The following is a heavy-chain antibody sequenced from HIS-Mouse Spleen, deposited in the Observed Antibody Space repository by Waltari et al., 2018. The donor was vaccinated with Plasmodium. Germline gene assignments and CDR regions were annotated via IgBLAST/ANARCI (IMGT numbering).Heavy chain of an antibody. CDR1: GFTFRSYW. J-gene: IGHJ2*01. V-gene: IGHV3-7*01. D-gene: IGHD6-13*01. CDR3: ASSWYWYFDL. CDR2: IKQDGSEK. Sequence: EVQLVESGGGLVQPGGSRGLSCAASGFTFRSYWMSWVRQAPGKGLEWVANIKQDGSEKYYVDSVKGRFTISRDNAKNSLYLQMNSLRAEDTAVYYCASSWYWYFDLWGRGTLVTVSS.